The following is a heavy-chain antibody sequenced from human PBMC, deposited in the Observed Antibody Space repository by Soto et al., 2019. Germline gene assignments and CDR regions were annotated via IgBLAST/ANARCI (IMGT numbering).Heavy chain of an antibody. V-gene: IGHV4-39*01. CDR2: IYYSGST. Sequence: SETLSLTCTVSGGSISSSSYYWGWIRQPPGKGLEWIGSIYYSGSTYYNPSLKSRVTISVDKSKNQFSLKLNSMTAADTAVYYCARTIFGVVIDVPNWFDPWGQGTLVTVSS. CDR3: ARTIFGVVIDVPNWFDP. CDR1: GGSISSSSYY. J-gene: IGHJ5*02. D-gene: IGHD3-3*01.